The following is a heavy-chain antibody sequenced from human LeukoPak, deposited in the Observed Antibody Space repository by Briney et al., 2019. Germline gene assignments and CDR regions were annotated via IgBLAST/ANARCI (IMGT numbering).Heavy chain of an antibody. CDR3: ARGPYYYGSGSLLE. D-gene: IGHD3-10*01. Sequence: ASVKVSCKASGYTFTNYGISWVRQAPGQGLEWMTWISVYNGNTNYAQNLQGRVTMTTDTSTNTAYMELRSLRSDDTAVYYCARGPYYYGSGSLLEWGQGTLVTVSS. J-gene: IGHJ4*02. CDR1: GYTFTNYG. CDR2: ISVYNGNT. V-gene: IGHV1-18*01.